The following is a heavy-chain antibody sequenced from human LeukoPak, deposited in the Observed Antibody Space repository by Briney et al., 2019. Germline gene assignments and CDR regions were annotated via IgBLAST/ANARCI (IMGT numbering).Heavy chain of an antibody. CDR1: GGSISSRNYY. CDR2: IYYSGST. V-gene: IGHV4-39*01. Sequence: SETLSLTCTVSGGSISSRNYYWGWIRQPPGKGLEWIGSIYYSGSTYYNPSLKSRVTISVDTSKNQFCLKLSSVTAADTAVYYCASLPAYGDTRFDYWGQGTLVTVSS. CDR3: ASLPAYGDTRFDY. J-gene: IGHJ4*02. D-gene: IGHD4-17*01.